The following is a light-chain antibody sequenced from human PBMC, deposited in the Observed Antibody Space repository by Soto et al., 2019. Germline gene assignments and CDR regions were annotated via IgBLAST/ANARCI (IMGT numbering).Light chain of an antibody. Sequence: QLVLTQSPSASASLGASVKITCTLSSGHSSYAIAWHQQQPEKGPRYLMKLNSDGSHSKGDGIPDRFSGASSGAERYLTISGLQSEDEADYYCQTWGTGIHVFGGGTKLTVL. CDR3: QTWGTGIHV. V-gene: IGLV4-69*01. J-gene: IGLJ3*02. CDR2: LNSDGSH. CDR1: SGHSSYA.